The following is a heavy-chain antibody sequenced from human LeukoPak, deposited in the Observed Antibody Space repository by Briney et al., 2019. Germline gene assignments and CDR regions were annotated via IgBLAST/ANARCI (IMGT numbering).Heavy chain of an antibody. CDR2: IRYDASND. CDR1: GFTFSTYG. CDR3: ARVGSGSYYGADFDY. V-gene: IGHV3-30*02. J-gene: IGHJ4*02. D-gene: IGHD1-26*01. Sequence: GGSLRLSCTASGFTFSTYGMHWVRQAPGKGLEWLAYIRYDASNDYYADSVKGRFTISRDNSKNTLYLQMNSLRAEDTAVYYCARVGSGSYYGADFDYWGQGTLVTVSS.